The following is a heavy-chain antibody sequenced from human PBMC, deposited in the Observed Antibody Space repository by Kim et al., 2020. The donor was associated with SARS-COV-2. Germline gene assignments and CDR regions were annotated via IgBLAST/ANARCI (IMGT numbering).Heavy chain of an antibody. J-gene: IGHJ4*02. Sequence: PSLKSRVTISVDTSKNQFSLKLSSVTAADTAVYYCARRRWGGSYKRFDYWGQGTLVTVSS. D-gene: IGHD1-26*01. V-gene: IGHV4-34*01. CDR3: ARRRWGGSYKRFDY.